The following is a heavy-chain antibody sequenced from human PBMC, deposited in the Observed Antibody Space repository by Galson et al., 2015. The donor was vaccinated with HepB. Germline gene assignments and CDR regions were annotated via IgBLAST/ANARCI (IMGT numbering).Heavy chain of an antibody. CDR2: ISKSATVT. D-gene: IGHD6-19*01. CDR1: GFTFSSFA. V-gene: IGHV3-23*01. J-gene: IGHJ5*02. CDR3: ATGFKLAGAA. Sequence: LRLSCAASGFTFSSFAMSWVRQPPGKGLEWVSSISKSATVTFYVDSVKGRFTISRDDSKSTLYLQMNGLRAEDTAIYYCATGFKLAGAAWGQGTLVTVSS.